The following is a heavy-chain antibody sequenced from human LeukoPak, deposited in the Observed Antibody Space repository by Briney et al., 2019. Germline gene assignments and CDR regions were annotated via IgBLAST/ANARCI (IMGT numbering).Heavy chain of an antibody. CDR3: ASLPLYCSGGSCYHP. V-gene: IGHV4-59*01. CDR1: GGSISSYY. CDR2: IYYSGST. Sequence: PSETPSLTCTVSGGSISSYYWSWIRQPPGKGLEWIGYIYYSGSTNYNPSLKSRVTISVDTSKNQFSLKLSSVTAADTAVYYCASLPLYCSGGSCYHPWGQGTLVTVSS. J-gene: IGHJ5*02. D-gene: IGHD2-15*01.